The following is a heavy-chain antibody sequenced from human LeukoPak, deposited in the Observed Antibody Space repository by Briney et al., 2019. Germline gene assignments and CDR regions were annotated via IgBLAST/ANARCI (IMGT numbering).Heavy chain of an antibody. D-gene: IGHD5-18*01. Sequence: PGGSLRLSCAASGFTFSSYGMHWVRQAPGKGLEWEAAIWYDGSNKYYGDSVKGRFTISRDNSKNTLYLQMSSLRGEDTAVYYCARGIDTVMGDYFDYWGQGTLVTVSS. CDR3: ARGIDTVMGDYFDY. V-gene: IGHV3-33*01. CDR1: GFTFSSYG. J-gene: IGHJ4*02. CDR2: IWYDGSNK.